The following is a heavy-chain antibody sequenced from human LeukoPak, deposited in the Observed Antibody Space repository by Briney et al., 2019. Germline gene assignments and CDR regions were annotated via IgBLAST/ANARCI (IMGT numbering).Heavy chain of an antibody. J-gene: IGHJ2*01. V-gene: IGHV3-23*01. CDR3: AKMYATSSNRYFDL. CDR1: GFTFSNYA. Sequence: TGGSLRLSCAASGFTFSNYATSWVRQAPGKGLEWVSAISGSGGGTFYADSVKGRFTISRDNSKNTVFLQMNTLRAEDTAVYYCAKMYATSSNRYFDLWGRGTLVTVSS. D-gene: IGHD2-8*01. CDR2: ISGSGGGT.